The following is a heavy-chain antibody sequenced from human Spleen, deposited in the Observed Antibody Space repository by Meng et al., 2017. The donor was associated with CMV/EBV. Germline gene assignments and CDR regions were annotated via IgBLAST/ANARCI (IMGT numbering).Heavy chain of an antibody. CDR3: ATLGYCSSISCYNGDY. V-gene: IGHV3-74*01. CDR2: INSDGSST. CDR1: GFTFSSYW. Sequence: GGSLRLSCAASGFTFSSYWMHWVRQAPGKGLVWVSLINSDGSSTSYADSVKGRFTISRDNAKNTLFLQMNSLRAEDTAVYYCATLGYCSSISCYNGDYWGQGTLVTVSS. J-gene: IGHJ4*02. D-gene: IGHD2-2*01.